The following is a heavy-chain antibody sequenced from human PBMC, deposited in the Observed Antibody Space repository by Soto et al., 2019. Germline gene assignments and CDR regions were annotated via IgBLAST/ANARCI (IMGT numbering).Heavy chain of an antibody. V-gene: IGHV2-5*01. CDR2: IHWNDET. Sequence: VSGPTLVNPTQTLTLTCTFSGFSLSTFGVGVGWIRQPPGKALEWLALIHWNDETRQSPSLRSRLTITRDTSKNQVVLTMTNMDPVDTATYYCAHGSYYDRSDYYFDYWGQGALVTVSS. CDR1: GFSLSTFGVG. CDR3: AHGSYYDRSDYYFDY. J-gene: IGHJ4*02. D-gene: IGHD3-22*01.